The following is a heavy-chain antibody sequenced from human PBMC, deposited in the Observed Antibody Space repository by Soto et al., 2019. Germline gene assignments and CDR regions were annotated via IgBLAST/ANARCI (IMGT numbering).Heavy chain of an antibody. V-gene: IGHV4-59*01. CDR3: ARRGIFDY. D-gene: IGHD1-20*01. CDR1: GGPISGYY. Sequence: QVQLQESGPGLVKPSETLSLTCNVSGGPISGYYWSWIRQPPGKGLEWIGYISNTGTTSYNPSFKSRVSILVDTSKNHFSLRLTSVTAADTALYYCARRGIFDYWGQGTLVTVSS. J-gene: IGHJ4*02. CDR2: ISNTGTT.